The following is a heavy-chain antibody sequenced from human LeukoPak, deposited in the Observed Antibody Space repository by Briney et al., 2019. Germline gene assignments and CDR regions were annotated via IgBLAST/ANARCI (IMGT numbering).Heavy chain of an antibody. CDR3: ARIRSPIPQYSSGWPYYFDY. CDR2: INHSGST. CDR1: GGSFSGYY. D-gene: IGHD6-19*01. Sequence: PSETLSLTCAVYGGSFSGYYWSWIRQPPGKGLEWIGEINHSGSTNYNPSLKSRVTISVDTSKNQSSLKLSSVTAADTAVYYCARIRSPIPQYSSGWPYYFDYWGQGTLVTVSS. V-gene: IGHV4-34*01. J-gene: IGHJ4*02.